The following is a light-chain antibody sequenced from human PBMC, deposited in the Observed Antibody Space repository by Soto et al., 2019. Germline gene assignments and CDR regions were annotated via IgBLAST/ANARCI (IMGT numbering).Light chain of an antibody. J-gene: IGKJ1*01. V-gene: IGKV3-20*01. CDR1: QSVSSGY. CDR2: GAS. CDR3: QQYGSSPKT. Sequence: EIVLTQSPGTLSLSPGERATLSCRASQSVSSGYLAWYQQKPGQAPRLLIYGASSSATDIPDRFSGSGSGTDFTLTISRLEPEDFAVYYCQQYGSSPKTFGQGTKVE.